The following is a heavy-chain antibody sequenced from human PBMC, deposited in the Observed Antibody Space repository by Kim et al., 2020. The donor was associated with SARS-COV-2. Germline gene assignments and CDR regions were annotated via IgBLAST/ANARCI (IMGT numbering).Heavy chain of an antibody. CDR1: GFTFGDYA. V-gene: IGHV3-73*01. CDR3: TSVPGTTLAFWDAFD. J-gene: IGHJ3*02. CDR2: IRSKANSYAT. D-gene: IGHD1-1*01. Sequence: GGSLRLSCAASGFTFGDYAMHWVRQASGKGLEWVGRIRSKANSYATAYAASVKGRFTISRDDSKNTAYLQMNNLKTEDTAVYYCTSVPGTTLAFWDAFD.